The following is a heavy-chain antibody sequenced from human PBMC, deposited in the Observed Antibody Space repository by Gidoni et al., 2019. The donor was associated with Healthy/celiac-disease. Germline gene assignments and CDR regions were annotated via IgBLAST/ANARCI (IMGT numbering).Heavy chain of an antibody. CDR1: GITFSSYS. CDR3: ARVRYCSGGSCYPGGYYYYYXDX. D-gene: IGHD2-15*01. Sequence: EVQLVESGGGLVKPGGSLRLSCAASGITFSSYSMNWVRPAPGKGLEWVSSISSSSSYIYYADSVKGRFTISRDNAKNSLYLQMNSLRAEDTAVYYCARVRYCSGGSCYPGGYYYYYXDXWGKGTTVTVS. J-gene: IGHJ6*03. V-gene: IGHV3-21*01. CDR2: ISSSSSYI.